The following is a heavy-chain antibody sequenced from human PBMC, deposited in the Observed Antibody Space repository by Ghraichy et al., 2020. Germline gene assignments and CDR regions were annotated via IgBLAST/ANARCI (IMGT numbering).Heavy chain of an antibody. Sequence: SETLSLTCSVSGGSISPYYWTWIRQSPGRGLEWIGSIYYSGTTNYNPSLKSRVTISVDMSKTQFSLNLDSMTAADTAVYYCARVGVGGKWFDPWGQGTLVTGSP. D-gene: IGHD4-23*01. J-gene: IGHJ5*02. CDR3: ARVGVGGKWFDP. CDR2: IYYSGTT. CDR1: GGSISPYY. V-gene: IGHV4-59*01.